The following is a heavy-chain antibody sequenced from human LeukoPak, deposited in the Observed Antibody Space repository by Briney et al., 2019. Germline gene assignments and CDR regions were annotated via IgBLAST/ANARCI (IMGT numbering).Heavy chain of an antibody. Sequence: PGRSLRLSCAVSGFTFSNYDMHWVRQAPGKGLEWVAVIWYDGNNKYYADSVKGRFTISRDNSKNTLYLQMNTLRAEDTAVYYCARDPGGVVYFDYWGQGTLVTASS. J-gene: IGHJ4*02. CDR1: GFTFSNYD. V-gene: IGHV3-33*01. CDR3: ARDPGGVVYFDY. CDR2: IWYDGNNK. D-gene: IGHD2-8*01.